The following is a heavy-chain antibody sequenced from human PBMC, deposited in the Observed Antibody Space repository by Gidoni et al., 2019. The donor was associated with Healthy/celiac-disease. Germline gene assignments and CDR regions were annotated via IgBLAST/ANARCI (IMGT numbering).Heavy chain of an antibody. CDR2: FNPNSGGT. CDR3: ARVLAAAYWYFDL. D-gene: IGHD6-13*01. CDR1: GYTFTGYY. Sequence: QVQLVQSGAEVKKPGASVKVSCQASGYTFTGYYMHWVRQAPGQGLEWMGWFNPNSGGTNYAQKFQGRVTMTRDTSISTAYMELSRLRSDDTAVYYCARVLAAAYWYFDLWGRGTLVTVSS. V-gene: IGHV1-2*02. J-gene: IGHJ2*01.